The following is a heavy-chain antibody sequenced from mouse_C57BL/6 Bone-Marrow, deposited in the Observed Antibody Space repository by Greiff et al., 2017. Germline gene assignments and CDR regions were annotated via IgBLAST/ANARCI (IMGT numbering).Heavy chain of an antibody. V-gene: IGHV5-9-1*02. Sequence: EVKLVESGEGLVKPGGSLKLSCAASGFTFSSYAMSWVRQTPEKRLEWVAYISSGGDYIYYADTVKGRFTISRDNARNTLYLQMSSLKSEDTAMYYCTRSFYYYLGPYFDYWGQGTTLTVSS. D-gene: IGHD1-1*01. CDR1: GFTFSSYA. J-gene: IGHJ2*01. CDR3: TRSFYYYLGPYFDY. CDR2: ISSGGDYI.